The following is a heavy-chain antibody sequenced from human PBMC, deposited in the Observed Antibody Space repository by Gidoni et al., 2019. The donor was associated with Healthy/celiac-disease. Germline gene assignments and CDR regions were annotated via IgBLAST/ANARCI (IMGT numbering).Heavy chain of an antibody. D-gene: IGHD3-3*01. V-gene: IGHV4-61*02. Sequence: QVQLQESGPGLVKPSPTLSLTCTVSGGSLRSGTSFWSGIRQPAGKGLEWIGRIYTSGSTNYNPSLKSRVTISVDTSKNQFSLKLSSVTPADTAVYYCARDLGSGWSGYYMGGWFDPWGQGTLVTVSS. J-gene: IGHJ5*02. CDR3: ARDLGSGWSGYYMGGWFDP. CDR1: GGSLRSGTSF. CDR2: IYTSGST.